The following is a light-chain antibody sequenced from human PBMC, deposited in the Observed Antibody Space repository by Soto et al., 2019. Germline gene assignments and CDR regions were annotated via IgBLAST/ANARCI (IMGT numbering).Light chain of an antibody. Sequence: EIVLTQSPGTLSLSPGERATLSCRASQSVSTSYLAWYQQKPGQAPRLLIYGTSNRATGIPDRFSGSGSGTDVTLTISRLKPEDFAVYYCQQYGSSPLVTFGQGTRLESK. CDR3: QQYGSSPLVT. CDR1: QSVSTSY. V-gene: IGKV3-20*01. J-gene: IGKJ5*01. CDR2: GTS.